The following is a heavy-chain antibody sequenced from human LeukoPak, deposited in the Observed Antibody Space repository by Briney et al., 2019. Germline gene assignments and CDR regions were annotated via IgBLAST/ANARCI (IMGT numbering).Heavy chain of an antibody. D-gene: IGHD6-13*01. V-gene: IGHV3-13*01. Sequence: GGSLRLTCAASGFTFSSYDIHWVRQATGKGLEWVSAIGTAGDTYYPGSVKGRFTISRANAKNSLYLQMNSLRAGDTAVYYCARGRLDTAAGRGNCFDPTGPGT. CDR2: IGTAGDT. CDR1: GFTFSSYD. CDR3: ARGRLDTAAGRGNCFDP. J-gene: IGHJ5*02.